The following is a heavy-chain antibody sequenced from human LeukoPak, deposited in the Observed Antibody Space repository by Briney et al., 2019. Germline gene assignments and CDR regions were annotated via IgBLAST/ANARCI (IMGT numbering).Heavy chain of an antibody. Sequence: GESLKISCNGSGYXFTSYWIAWVRQMPGKGLEWMGIIYPGDSDIRYSPSFQGQVTISADKSISTAYLQWSSLKASDTAMYYRARQRIVGAAYYFDYWGQGTLVTVSS. V-gene: IGHV5-51*01. D-gene: IGHD1-26*01. CDR2: IYPGDSDI. J-gene: IGHJ4*02. CDR1: GYXFTSYW. CDR3: ARQRIVGAAYYFDY.